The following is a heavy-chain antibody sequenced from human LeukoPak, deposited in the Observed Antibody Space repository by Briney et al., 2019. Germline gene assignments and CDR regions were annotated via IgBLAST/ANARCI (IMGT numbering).Heavy chain of an antibody. V-gene: IGHV3-53*01. D-gene: IGHD5/OR15-5a*01. CDR2: IYSGGST. CDR3: ARDRSNAFDI. CDR1: GFTVSSNY. J-gene: IGHJ3*02. Sequence: GGSLRLSCAASGFTVSSNYMSWVRQAPGKGLEWVSVIYSGGSTYYADSVKGRFTISRDNAKNSLYLQMNSLRAEDTAVYYCARDRSNAFDIWGQGTMVTVSS.